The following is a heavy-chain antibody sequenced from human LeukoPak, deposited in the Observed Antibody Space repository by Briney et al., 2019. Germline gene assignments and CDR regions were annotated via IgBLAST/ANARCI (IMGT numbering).Heavy chain of an antibody. J-gene: IGHJ4*02. D-gene: IGHD3-3*01. CDR3: ARRGSTIFGVVTDY. Sequence: SETLSLTCAVYGGSFSGYYWSWIRQPPGKRLEWIGEINHSGSTNYNPSLKSRVTISVDTSKNQFSLKLSSVTAADTAVYYCARRGSTIFGVVTDYWGQGTLVTVSS. CDR1: GGSFSGYY. V-gene: IGHV4-34*01. CDR2: INHSGST.